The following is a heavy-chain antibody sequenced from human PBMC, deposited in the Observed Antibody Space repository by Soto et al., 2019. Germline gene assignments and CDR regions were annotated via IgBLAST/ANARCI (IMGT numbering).Heavy chain of an antibody. CDR3: ARXYGSGSWGGYYYYGMDV. CDR1: GYSISSVYY. J-gene: IGHJ6*02. V-gene: IGHV4-38-2*01. CDR2: IYHSGST. D-gene: IGHD3-10*01. Sequence: ETLSLTCAVSGYSISSVYYWGWIRQPPGKGLEWIGSIYHSGSTYYNPSLKSRVTISVDTSKNQFSLKLSSVTAADTAVYYCARXYGSGSWGGYYYYGMDVWGPGTTVTVSS.